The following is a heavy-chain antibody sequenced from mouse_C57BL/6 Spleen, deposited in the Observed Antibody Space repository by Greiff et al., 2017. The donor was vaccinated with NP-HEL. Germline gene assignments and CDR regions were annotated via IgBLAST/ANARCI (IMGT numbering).Heavy chain of an antibody. CDR3: ARQLRYHYCAY. CDR1: GFNITDYY. Sequence: EVQLQQSGAELVKPGASVKLSCTASGFNITDYYMHWVKQRTEQGLEWIGRIVPEDGETKYAPKFQGKATITADTSSNTAYLQLSSLTSEDTAVYYCARQLRYHYCAYWGQGTTLTVSS. D-gene: IGHD3-2*02. V-gene: IGHV14-2*01. CDR2: IVPEDGET. J-gene: IGHJ2*01.